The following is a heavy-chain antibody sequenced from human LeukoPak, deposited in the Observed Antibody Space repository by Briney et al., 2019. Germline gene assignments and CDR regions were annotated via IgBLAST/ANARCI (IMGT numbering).Heavy chain of an antibody. CDR1: GFTFSSYW. D-gene: IGHD3-3*01. CDR2: IKQDGSEK. V-gene: IGHV3-7*01. CDR3: ARGIRFLEWLSDY. J-gene: IGHJ4*02. Sequence: GGSLRLSCAASGFTFSSYWMSWVRQAPGKGLEWVANIKQDGSEKYYVDSVKGRFTISRDNAKNSLYLQMNSLRAEDTAVYYCARGIRFLEWLSDYWGQGTLVTVSS.